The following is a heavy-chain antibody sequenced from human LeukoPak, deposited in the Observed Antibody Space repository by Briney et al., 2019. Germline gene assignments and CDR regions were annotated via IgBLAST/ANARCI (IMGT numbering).Heavy chain of an antibody. CDR3: ARGEGSGWFDY. CDR1: GVTVSSNY. J-gene: IGHJ4*02. D-gene: IGHD6-19*01. CDR2: IYTGGST. V-gene: IGHV3-66*02. Sequence: GGSLRLSCAASGVTVSSNYMSWVRQAPGKGLEWVSIIYTGGSTSYADSVKGRFTISRDNSKNTLYLQMNSLRTEDTAVYYCARGEGSGWFDYWGQGTLVTVSS.